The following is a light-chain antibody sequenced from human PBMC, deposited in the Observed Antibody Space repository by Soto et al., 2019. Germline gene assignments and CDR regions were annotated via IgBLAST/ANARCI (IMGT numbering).Light chain of an antibody. J-gene: IGLJ2*01. CDR2: RNN. CDR3: AAWDDSLSGVV. Sequence: QSVVTQPPSASGTPWQRVTISCSGSSSNIGSNYVYWYQQFPGTAPKLLIYRNNQRPSGVPDRFSGSKSGTSASLAISGLRSEDEADYYCAAWDDSLSGVVFGGGTKLTVL. V-gene: IGLV1-47*01. CDR1: SSNIGSNY.